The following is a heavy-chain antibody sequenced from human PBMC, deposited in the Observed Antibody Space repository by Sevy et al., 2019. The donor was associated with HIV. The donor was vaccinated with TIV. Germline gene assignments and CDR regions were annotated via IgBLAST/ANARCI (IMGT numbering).Heavy chain of an antibody. D-gene: IGHD2-2*02. Sequence: GGSLRLSCAASGFTFDDYAMHWVRQAPGKGLEWVSGISWNSGSIGYADSVKGRFTISRDNAKNSLYLQMNSLRAEDTALYYCAKDSGRDIVVVPAAIRGYYYYYGMDVWGQGTTVTVSS. CDR2: ISWNSGSI. CDR1: GFTFDDYA. V-gene: IGHV3-9*01. CDR3: AKDSGRDIVVVPAAIRGYYYYYGMDV. J-gene: IGHJ6*02.